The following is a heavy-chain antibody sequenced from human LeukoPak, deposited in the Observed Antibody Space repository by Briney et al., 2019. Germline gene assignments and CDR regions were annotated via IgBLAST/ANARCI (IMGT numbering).Heavy chain of an antibody. V-gene: IGHV3-7*01. D-gene: IGHD1-1*01. J-gene: IGHJ4*02. CDR2: IKQDGSEK. CDR3: ASIRNGYFDY. Sequence: GGSLRRSCSAAGFTFSTNWMGWDRPAPGKGRVGVANIKQDGSEKYCVDTVKGRFTISRDNAKNSLYLQMNSLRAEETAVYYCASIRNGYFDYWGQGTLVTVSS. CDR1: GFTFSTNW.